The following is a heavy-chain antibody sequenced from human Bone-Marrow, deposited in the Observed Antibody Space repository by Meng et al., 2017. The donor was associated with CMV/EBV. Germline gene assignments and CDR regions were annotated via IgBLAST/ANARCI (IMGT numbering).Heavy chain of an antibody. D-gene: IGHD3-3*01. V-gene: IGHV3-7*01. CDR3: ARDRCDFWSGYFCY. CDR2: IKQDGSEK. J-gene: IGHJ4*02. CDR1: GFTFDDYG. Sequence: GGSLRLSCAASGFTFDDYGMSWVRQAPGKGLEWVANIKQDGSEKYYVDSVKGRFTISRDNAKNSLYLQMNSLRAEDTAVYYCARDRCDFWSGYFCYWAQGTLVTFPS.